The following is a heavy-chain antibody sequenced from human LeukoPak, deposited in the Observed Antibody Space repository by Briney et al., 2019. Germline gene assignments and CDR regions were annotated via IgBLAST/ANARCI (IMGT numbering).Heavy chain of an antibody. D-gene: IGHD6-19*01. Sequence: PSETLSLTCAVYGGSFSGYYWSWIRQPPGKGLEWIGEISHSGSTNYNPSLKSRVTISVDTSKNQFSLKLSSVTAADTAVYYCARDLSIAVAGTDLAFDIWGQGTMVTVSS. CDR1: GGSFSGYY. CDR3: ARDLSIAVAGTDLAFDI. J-gene: IGHJ3*02. CDR2: ISHSGST. V-gene: IGHV4-34*01.